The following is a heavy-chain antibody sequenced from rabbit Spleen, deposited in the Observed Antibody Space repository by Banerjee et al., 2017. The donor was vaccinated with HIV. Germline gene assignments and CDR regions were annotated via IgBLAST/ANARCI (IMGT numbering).Heavy chain of an antibody. D-gene: IGHD1-1*01. CDR2: VYGGDLDNL. J-gene: IGHJ6*01. CDR1: GIDVSSYG. V-gene: IGHV1S45*01. CDR3: ARDTSSSFSSYGMDL. Sequence: ELVESGGGLVQAGESLKLSCKASGIDVSSYGISWVRQAPGKGLEWIACVYGGDLDNLYYANGAKGRFTIAKASSTTVTLHMTSLTAADTATYFCARDTSSSFSSYGMDLWGQGTLVTVS.